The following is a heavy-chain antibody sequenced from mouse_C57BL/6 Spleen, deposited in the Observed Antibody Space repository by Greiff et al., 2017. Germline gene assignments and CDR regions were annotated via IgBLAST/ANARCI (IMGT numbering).Heavy chain of an antibody. V-gene: IGHV1-12*01. J-gene: IGHJ1*03. CDR3: ARWGDGYHPGYFDV. CDR2: IYPGNGDT. Sequence: QVQLQQSGAELVRPGASVKMSCKASGYTFTSYNMHWVKQTPNQGLEWIGAIYPGNGDTSSNQKFKGKATLTVDKSSSTAYMQLSSLTSEDSAVYFCARWGDGYHPGYFDVWGTGTTVTVSS. D-gene: IGHD2-3*01. CDR1: GYTFTSYN.